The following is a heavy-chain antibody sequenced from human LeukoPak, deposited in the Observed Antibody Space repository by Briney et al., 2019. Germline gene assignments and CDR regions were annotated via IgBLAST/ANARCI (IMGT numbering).Heavy chain of an antibody. CDR3: ARPGYSDNDPQDNWFDP. CDR2: INQSGST. CDR1: GGSFRSYY. Sequence: SETLSLTPAVYGGSFRSYYWSCIRPPPDKGLESIGEINQSGSTDYNPYLKSRVTISVDTSKNQFSLKLSSVTAADTGVYYCARPGYSDNDPQDNWFDPWGQGTLVTVPS. J-gene: IGHJ5*02. D-gene: IGHD5-12*01. V-gene: IGHV4-34*01.